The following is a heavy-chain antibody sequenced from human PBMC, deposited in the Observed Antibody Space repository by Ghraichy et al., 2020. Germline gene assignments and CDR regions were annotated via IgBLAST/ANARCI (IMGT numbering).Heavy chain of an antibody. Sequence: GGSLRLSCAASGFTFNNYAMSWVRQAPGKGLEWVSAISGIADTTYYANSVRGRFTISRDNSKNSVYLQMNSLRAEDTAVYYCAWHSRWSDFDCWGQGTLVTVSS. CDR3: AWHSRWSDFDC. J-gene: IGHJ4*02. V-gene: IGHV3-23*01. CDR2: ISGIADTT. CDR1: GFTFNNYA. D-gene: IGHD4-23*01.